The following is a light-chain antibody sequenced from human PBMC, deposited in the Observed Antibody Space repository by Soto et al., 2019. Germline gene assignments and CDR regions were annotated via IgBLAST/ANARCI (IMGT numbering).Light chain of an antibody. J-gene: IGKJ1*01. CDR3: QQYYSYPQT. V-gene: IGKV1-6*01. CDR2: AAS. CDR1: QGIRND. Sequence: AIQMTQSPSSLSASVGDRVTITCRASQGIRNDVGWYQQKPGKAPELLIYAASSLQTGVPSRFSGSGSGTDFTLTISCLQSEDFATYYCQQYYSYPQTFGQGTKVDIK.